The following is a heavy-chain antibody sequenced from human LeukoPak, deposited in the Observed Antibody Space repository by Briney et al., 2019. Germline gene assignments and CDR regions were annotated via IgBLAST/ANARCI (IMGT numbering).Heavy chain of an antibody. J-gene: IGHJ4*02. V-gene: IGHV4-59*08. CDR1: GGSFSGYY. D-gene: IGHD1-26*01. Sequence: SETLSLTCAVYGGSFSGYYWSWIRQPPGKGLEWIGYIYYSGSTNYNPSLKSRVTISVDTSKNQFSLKLSSVTAADTAVYYCARQSRIVGATPPHYDYWGQGTLVTVSS. CDR2: IYYSGST. CDR3: ARQSRIVGATPPHYDY.